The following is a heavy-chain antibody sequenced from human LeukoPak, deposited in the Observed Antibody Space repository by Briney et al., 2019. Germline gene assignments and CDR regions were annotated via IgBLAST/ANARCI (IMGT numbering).Heavy chain of an antibody. CDR2: ISSSSSTI. J-gene: IGHJ3*02. D-gene: IGHD6-13*01. CDR1: GFTFSSYS. CDR3: ARDSSRIAAAGTRAFDI. Sequence: GGSLRLSCAASGFTFSSYSMNWVRQAPGKGLEWVSYISSSSSTIYYADSVKGRFTISRDNAKNSLYLQMNSLRAEDTAVYYCARDSSRIAAAGTRAFDIWGQGTMVTVSS. V-gene: IGHV3-48*04.